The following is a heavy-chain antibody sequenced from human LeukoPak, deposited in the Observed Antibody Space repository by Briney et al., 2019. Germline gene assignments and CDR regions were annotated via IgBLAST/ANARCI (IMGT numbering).Heavy chain of an antibody. V-gene: IGHV4-59*01. CDR3: ARVDYGDYRGAHWYFDL. CDR2: IYYSGST. Sequence: GSLRLSCAASGFTFSNYGIHWVRQAPGKGLEWVGYIYYSGSTNYNPSFKGPVPIPVDTSKNQFSLKLSSVTAADPAVYYCARVDYGDYRGAHWYFDLWGRGTLVTVSS. D-gene: IGHD4-17*01. J-gene: IGHJ2*01. CDR1: GFTFSNYG.